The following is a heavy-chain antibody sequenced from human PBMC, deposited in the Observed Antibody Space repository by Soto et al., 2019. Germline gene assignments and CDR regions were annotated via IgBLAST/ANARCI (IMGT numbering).Heavy chain of an antibody. V-gene: IGHV3-74*01. CDR3: LRDQRHWNEFADQ. CDR2: ISQDGIIA. J-gene: IGHJ4*02. Sequence: EVRLVESGGGLVQPGASLRLSCAASGFAFGSYWMHWVRQAPGKGLVWVSSISQDGIIATQADSVKGRFTVSRDNAKNTLYLQMDSLRADDTAVYYCLRDQRHWNEFADQWGQGTLVTVSS. D-gene: IGHD1-1*01. CDR1: GFAFGSYW.